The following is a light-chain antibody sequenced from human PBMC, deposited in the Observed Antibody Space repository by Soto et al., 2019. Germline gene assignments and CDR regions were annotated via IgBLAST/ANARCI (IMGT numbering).Light chain of an antibody. CDR3: QQYGSSYT. CDR1: QSVSSSY. V-gene: IGKV3-20*01. J-gene: IGKJ2*01. CDR2: GAS. Sequence: EIVLTQSPGTLSLSPGERATLSCRASQSVSSSYLAWYQQKPGQAPRLLMYGASSRATGIPGRFSGSGSGTDFTLNISRLEPEDFAVYYCQQYGSSYTFGQGTKLEIK.